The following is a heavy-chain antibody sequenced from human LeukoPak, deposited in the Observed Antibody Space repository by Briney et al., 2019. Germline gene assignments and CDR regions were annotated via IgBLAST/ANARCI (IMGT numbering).Heavy chain of an antibody. CDR2: ISYDGSNK. D-gene: IGHD6-13*01. CDR3: ARVEIAAAGPQTSYTPYYYYGMDV. J-gene: IGHJ6*02. V-gene: IGHV3-30-3*01. Sequence: PGRSLRLSCAASGFTFSSYAMHWVRQAPGKGLEWVAVISYDGSNKYYADSVKGRFTISRDNSKNTLYLQMNSLRAEDTAVYYCARVEIAAAGPQTSYTPYYYYGMDVWGQGTTVTVSS. CDR1: GFTFSSYA.